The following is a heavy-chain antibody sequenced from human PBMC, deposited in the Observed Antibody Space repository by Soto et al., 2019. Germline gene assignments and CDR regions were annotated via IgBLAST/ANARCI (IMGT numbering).Heavy chain of an antibody. J-gene: IGHJ5*01. CDR3: ARQWYRAVTGTCWIDF. CDR2: IYSTGST. V-gene: IGHV4-39*01. CDR1: GGSISSSSYS. D-gene: IGHD6-19*01. Sequence: SETLSLTCTVSGGSISSSSYSWGWIRQPPGKGLEWIGSIYSTGSTYFNPSLKSRVTMSVDTSKNQFSLKLSSVTAADTAVYYCARQWYRAVTGTCWIDFWGQGTLVTVSS.